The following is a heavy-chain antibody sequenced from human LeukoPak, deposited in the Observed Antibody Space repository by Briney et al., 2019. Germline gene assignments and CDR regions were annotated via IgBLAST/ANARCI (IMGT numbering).Heavy chain of an antibody. CDR3: ARATLRPFAHELDN. CDR2: INPNTANR. CDR1: GYTFTSHD. V-gene: IGHV1-8*01. J-gene: IGHJ4*02. Sequence: ASVTVSCKASGYTFTSHDINWVRQAPGQGLEWMGWINPNTANRGFAHKFQDRITMARNTSINTVYMELDSLRSEDTAVYYCARATLRPFAHELDNWGQGTLVTVSS.